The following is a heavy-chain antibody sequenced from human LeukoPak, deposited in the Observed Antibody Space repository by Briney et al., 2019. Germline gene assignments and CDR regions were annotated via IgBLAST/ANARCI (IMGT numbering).Heavy chain of an antibody. CDR2: ISAYNGNT. CDR3: ARGHRSWHYVRLFDP. V-gene: IGHV1-18*01. J-gene: IGHJ5*02. CDR1: GYTFTSYG. Sequence: GASVKVSCKASGYTFTSYGISWVRQAPGQGLEWMGWISAYNGNTNYAQKLQGRVTMTTDTSTSTAYMELRSLRSDDTAVYYCARGHRSWHYVRLFDPWGQGPLVTVAS. D-gene: IGHD1-7*01.